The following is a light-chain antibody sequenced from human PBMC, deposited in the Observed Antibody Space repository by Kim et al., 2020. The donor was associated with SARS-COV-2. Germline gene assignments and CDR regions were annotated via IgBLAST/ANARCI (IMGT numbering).Light chain of an antibody. CDR2: DVS. J-gene: IGLJ2*01. CDR3: SSYTSSSTLDVV. V-gene: IGLV2-14*03. CDR1: SSDVGGYNY. Sequence: SITISCTGTSSDVGGYNYVSWYQQHPGKAPILMIYDVSNRPSGVSNRFSGSKSGNTASLTISGLQAEDEADYYCSSYTSSSTLDVVFGGGTQLTVL.